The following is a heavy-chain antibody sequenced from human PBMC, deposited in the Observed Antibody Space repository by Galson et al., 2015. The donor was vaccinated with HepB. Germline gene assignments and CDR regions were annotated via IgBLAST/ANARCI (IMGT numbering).Heavy chain of an antibody. Sequence: SLRLSCAASGFTFSNNAMSWVRQAPGKGLEWVSAISGSGDFTVYADSVKDRFTISRDNSANTLNLQMNSLRAEDTAVYYRAGRVLIFGGNFDYWGRGTLVTVSS. D-gene: IGHD3-16*01. CDR2: ISGSGDFT. CDR1: GFTFSNNA. V-gene: IGHV3-23*01. CDR3: AGRVLIFGGNFDY. J-gene: IGHJ4*02.